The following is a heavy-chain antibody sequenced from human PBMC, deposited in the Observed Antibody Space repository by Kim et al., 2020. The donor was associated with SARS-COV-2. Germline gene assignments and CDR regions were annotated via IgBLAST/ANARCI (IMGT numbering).Heavy chain of an antibody. CDR1: GYTLTELS. CDR2: FDPEDGET. J-gene: IGHJ5*02. D-gene: IGHD3-10*01. CDR3: ATGWFGELFTWFDP. V-gene: IGHV1-24*01. Sequence: ASVKVSCKVSGYTLTELSMHWVRQAPGKGLEWMGGFDPEDGETIYAQKFQGRVTMTEDTSTDTAYMELSSLRSEDTAVYYCATGWFGELFTWFDPWGQGTLVTVSS.